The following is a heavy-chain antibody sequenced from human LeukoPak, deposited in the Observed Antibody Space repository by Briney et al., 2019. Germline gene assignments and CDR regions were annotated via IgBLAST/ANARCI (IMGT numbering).Heavy chain of an antibody. CDR3: ARDWFNDY. Sequence: GGSLRLSCAASGVILRSNGMNWGRQAPGKGLEWVSYISSSSGTIYYADSVKGRFTISRDNAKNSLYLQMNSLRAEDTAVYYCARDWFNDYWGQGTLVTVSS. V-gene: IGHV3-48*01. J-gene: IGHJ4*02. CDR1: GVILRSNG. CDR2: ISSSSGTI. D-gene: IGHD3-10*01.